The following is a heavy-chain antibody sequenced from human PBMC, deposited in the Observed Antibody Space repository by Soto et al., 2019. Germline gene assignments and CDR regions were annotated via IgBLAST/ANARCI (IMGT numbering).Heavy chain of an antibody. CDR1: GYTFTGYY. J-gene: IGHJ6*03. V-gene: IGHV1-2*04. CDR3: ARSPSPNSSSSRYYYYYMDV. D-gene: IGHD6-6*01. Sequence: ASVKVSCKASGYTFTGYYMHWVRQAPGQGLEWMGWINPNSGGTNYAQKFQGWVTMTRDTSISTAYMELSRLRSDDTAVYYCARSPSPNSSSSRYYYYYMDVWGKGTTVTVSS. CDR2: INPNSGGT.